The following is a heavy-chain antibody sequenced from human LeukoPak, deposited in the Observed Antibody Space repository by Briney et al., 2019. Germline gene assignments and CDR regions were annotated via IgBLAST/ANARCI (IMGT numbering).Heavy chain of an antibody. CDR3: ARGGASSIPLDY. Sequence: SETLSLTCTVSGGAIGGNSYWSWIRQPPGKGPEWIGHISNSGSTYYSPSLSSRVTISLDTSKNQFSLKLRSVTAADTAVYYCARGGASSIPLDYWGRGTLVTVSS. J-gene: IGHJ4*02. D-gene: IGHD1-26*01. V-gene: IGHV4-61*01. CDR2: ISNSGST. CDR1: GGAIGGNSY.